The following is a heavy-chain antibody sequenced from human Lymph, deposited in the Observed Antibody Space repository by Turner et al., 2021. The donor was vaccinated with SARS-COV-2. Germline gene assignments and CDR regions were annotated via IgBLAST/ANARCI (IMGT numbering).Heavy chain of an antibody. V-gene: IGHV1-8*01. J-gene: IGHJ5*02. Sequence: QVQLVQSGAEVKKPGASVKVSCKASGYTFTSYDINWVRQGTGQWLEWMGWINPDSGNTGYAQKFQGRVTMTRNTSISTAYMELSGLRSEDTAVYYCARAAQLTVWFDPWGQGTLVTVSS. CDR2: INPDSGNT. CDR1: GYTFTSYD. CDR3: ARAAQLTVWFDP. D-gene: IGHD3-9*01.